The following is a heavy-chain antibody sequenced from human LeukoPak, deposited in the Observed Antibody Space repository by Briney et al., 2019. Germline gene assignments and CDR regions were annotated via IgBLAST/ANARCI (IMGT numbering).Heavy chain of an antibody. D-gene: IGHD2-15*01. Sequence: ASVKVSCGTSGYTFTGYYMHWVRQAPGQGREWRGWINPNSGGTNYAQKFQGRVTMTRDTSISRDYMELSRLRSDDTAVYYGTSAYCSGGSCLYYYYYMDVWGKGTTVTVSS. V-gene: IGHV1-2*02. CDR1: GYTFTGYY. CDR3: TSAYCSGGSCLYYYYYMDV. J-gene: IGHJ6*03. CDR2: INPNSGGT.